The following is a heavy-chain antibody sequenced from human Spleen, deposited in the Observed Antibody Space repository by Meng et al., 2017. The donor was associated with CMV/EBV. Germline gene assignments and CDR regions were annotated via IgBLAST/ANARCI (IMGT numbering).Heavy chain of an antibody. D-gene: IGHD3-10*01. CDR1: GGTFSSYT. CDR3: ARVKLNYYGSGVGYYGMDV. Sequence: SVKVSCKASGGTFSSYTISWVRQAPGQGLEWMGRIIPILGVANYAQKFQGRVTITADKSTSTAYMELSSLRSEDTAVYYCARVKLNYYGSGVGYYGMDVWGQGTTVTVSS. J-gene: IGHJ6*02. CDR2: IIPILGVA. V-gene: IGHV1-69*02.